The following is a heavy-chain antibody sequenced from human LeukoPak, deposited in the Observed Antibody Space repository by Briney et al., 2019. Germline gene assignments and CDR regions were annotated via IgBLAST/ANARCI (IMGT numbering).Heavy chain of an antibody. CDR1: GFTFSSYW. Sequence: GGSLRLSCAASGFTFSSYWMHWVRQAPGKGLVWVSRINSDGSSTSYADSVKGRFTISRDNAKNTLYLQMNSLRAEDTAVYYCARVYLGYYYYMDVWDKGTTVTVSS. CDR3: ARVYLGYYYYMDV. D-gene: IGHD2-2*02. V-gene: IGHV3-74*01. CDR2: INSDGSST. J-gene: IGHJ6*03.